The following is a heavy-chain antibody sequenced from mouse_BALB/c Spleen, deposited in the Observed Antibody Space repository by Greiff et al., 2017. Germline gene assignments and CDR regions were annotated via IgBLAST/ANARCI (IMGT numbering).Heavy chain of an antibody. CDR1: GYTFTSYT. Sequence: QVHVKQSGAELARPGASVKMSCKASGYTFTSYTMHWVKQRPGQGLEWIGYINPSSGYTNYNQKFKDKATLTADKSSSTAYMQLSSLTSEDSAVYYCARSGLGRNFDYWGQGTTLTVSS. CDR2: INPSSGYT. V-gene: IGHV1-4*01. D-gene: IGHD4-1*01. J-gene: IGHJ2*01. CDR3: ARSGLGRNFDY.